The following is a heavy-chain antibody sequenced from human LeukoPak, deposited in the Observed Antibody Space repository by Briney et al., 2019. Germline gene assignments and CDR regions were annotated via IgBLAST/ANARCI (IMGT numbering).Heavy chain of an antibody. Sequence: ASVKVSCKASGYTFTGYYMHWVRQAPGQGLEWMGWINPNSGGTNYAQKFQGRVTMTRDTSISTAYMELSRLRSDDTAVYYCARNGDYYGSGTDGGWFDPWGQGTLVTVSS. V-gene: IGHV1-2*02. D-gene: IGHD3-10*01. CDR2: INPNSGGT. CDR3: ARNGDYYGSGTDGGWFDP. CDR1: GYTFTGYY. J-gene: IGHJ5*02.